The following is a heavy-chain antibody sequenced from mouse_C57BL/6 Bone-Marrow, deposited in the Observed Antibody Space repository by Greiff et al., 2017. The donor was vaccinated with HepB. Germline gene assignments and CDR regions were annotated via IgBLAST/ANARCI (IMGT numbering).Heavy chain of an antibody. Sequence: QVQLKESGAELARPGASVKLSCKASGYTFTSYGISWVKQRTGQGLEWIGEIYPRSGNTYYNEKFKGNATLTADKSSSTAYMELRSLTSEDSAVYFCARGVTTVVARYAMDYWGQGTSVTVSS. CDR2: IYPRSGNT. CDR1: GYTFTSYG. CDR3: ARGVTTVVARYAMDY. J-gene: IGHJ4*01. V-gene: IGHV1-81*01. D-gene: IGHD1-1*01.